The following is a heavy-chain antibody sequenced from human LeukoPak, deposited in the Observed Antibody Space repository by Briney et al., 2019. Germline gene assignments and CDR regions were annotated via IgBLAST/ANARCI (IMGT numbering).Heavy chain of an antibody. V-gene: IGHV6-1*01. J-gene: IGHJ5*02. CDR3: GKNIAAAVFLTWFDP. CDR2: TYYRSKWYS. D-gene: IGHD6-13*01. Sequence: SQTLSLTCAISGDSVSSNSAAWNWIRQSPSRGLEWLGRTYYRSKWYSDYAVSVKSRITINPDTSKNQFSLQLNSVTPEDTAVYYCGKNIAAAVFLTWFDPWGQGTLVTVSS. CDR1: GDSVSSNSAA.